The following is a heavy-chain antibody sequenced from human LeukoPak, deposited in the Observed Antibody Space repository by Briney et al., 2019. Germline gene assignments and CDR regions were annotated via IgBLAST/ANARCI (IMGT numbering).Heavy chain of an antibody. J-gene: IGHJ4*02. CDR3: ARDPVGGSTIFDY. Sequence: SRTLSLTCAISGDSVSSNSAAWNWIRQSPSRGLEWLGRTYYRSKWYYDYAVAVKSRISINPDTSKNQFSLQLSSVTPEDTAVYYCARDPVGGSTIFDYWGQGTLVTVSS. CDR1: GDSVSSNSAA. D-gene: IGHD1-26*01. V-gene: IGHV6-1*01. CDR2: TYYRSKWYY.